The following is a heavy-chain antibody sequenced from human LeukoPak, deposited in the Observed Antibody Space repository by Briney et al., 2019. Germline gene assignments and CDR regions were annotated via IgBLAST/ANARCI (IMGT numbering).Heavy chain of an antibody. V-gene: IGHV5-51*01. CDR2: IYPGDSDI. CDR1: GYRFTNYW. CDR3: ARQEYCSGGSCYTWFDP. Sequence: GESLQISCQGSGYRFTNYWIAWVRHMPGKGLEWMGIIYPGDSDIGYSPSFQGQVTISADKSISTAYLQWSSLKASDTAMYYCARQEYCSGGSCYTWFDPWGQGTLVTVSS. D-gene: IGHD2-15*01. J-gene: IGHJ5*02.